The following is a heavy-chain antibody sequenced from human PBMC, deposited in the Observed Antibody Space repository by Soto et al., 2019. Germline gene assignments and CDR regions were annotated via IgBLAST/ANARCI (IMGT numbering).Heavy chain of an antibody. CDR3: TSNPAAKVGTLSY. Sequence: WVSRGLSGVASGFTFKNARMKWFRQAPGKGLDWVGRIDGGKTEFAAPVEGRSTFSRDDARNTLSLQMNSLKIEDTGVYYCTSNPAAKVGTLSYWGQGTLVT. CDR2: IDGGKT. CDR1: GFTFKNAR. V-gene: IGHV3-15*07. J-gene: IGHJ4*02. D-gene: IGHD1-26*01.